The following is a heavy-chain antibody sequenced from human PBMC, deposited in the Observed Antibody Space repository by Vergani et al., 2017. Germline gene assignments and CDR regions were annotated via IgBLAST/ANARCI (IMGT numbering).Heavy chain of an antibody. Sequence: QLQLQQSGPGLVKPSETLFLTCTVSADSISSGRYYWGWIRQPQGKSLEWIGSIYYSGSTNYNPSLKSRVTISVDTSKNQFSLKLSSVTAADTAVYYCARDGKSRDCSSTSCYSWLRYWGQGTLVTVSA. J-gene: IGHJ4*02. D-gene: IGHD2-2*01. CDR2: IYYSGST. CDR3: ARDGKSRDCSSTSCYSWLRY. CDR1: ADSISSGRYY. V-gene: IGHV4-39*07.